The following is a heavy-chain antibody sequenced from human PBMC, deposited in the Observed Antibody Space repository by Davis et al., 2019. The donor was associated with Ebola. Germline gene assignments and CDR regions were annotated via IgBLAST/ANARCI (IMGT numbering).Heavy chain of an antibody. CDR1: GGSISSSSYY. CDR3: SKGRSGWFDYHYYGMDV. D-gene: IGHD6-19*01. V-gene: IGHV3-21*01. CDR2: ISSSSRYI. J-gene: IGHJ6*02. Sequence: PSETLSLTCTVSGGSISSSSYYWGWVRQAPGKGLEWVSSISSSSRYISYADSVRGRFTISRDNARNSLYLVMNSLRAEDTGLYYCSKGRSGWFDYHYYGMDVWGQGTTVSVSS.